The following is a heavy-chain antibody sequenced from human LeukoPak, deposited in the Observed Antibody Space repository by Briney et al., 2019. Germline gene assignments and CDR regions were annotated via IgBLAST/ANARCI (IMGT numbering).Heavy chain of an antibody. Sequence: PSETLSLTCTVSGGSISSYYWSWIRQPPEKGLEWMGYIYYSGTSNQNPSLKSRVTISLDTSKSQLSLKLDSVTAADTAVYYCARGKVGNYQVLDYWGQGTPVTVSS. CDR2: IYYSGTS. J-gene: IGHJ4*02. V-gene: IGHV4-59*01. CDR3: ARGKVGNYQVLDY. CDR1: GGSISSYY. D-gene: IGHD1-26*01.